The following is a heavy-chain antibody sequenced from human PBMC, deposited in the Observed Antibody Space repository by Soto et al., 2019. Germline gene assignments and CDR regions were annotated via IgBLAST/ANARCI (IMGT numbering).Heavy chain of an antibody. V-gene: IGHV3-15*07. D-gene: IGHD2-21*02. CDR2: IKSKTYGGTT. J-gene: IGHJ6*02. CDR3: TTFSGLHDMDV. Sequence: GGSLRLSCAVSGFTFTDAWMNWVRQAPGKGLEWVGLIKSKTYGGTTDYAAPVKGRFTISRDDPINTLYLQMNSLKTEDTAVYYCTTFSGLHDMDVWGQGTTVTVSS. CDR1: GFTFTDAW.